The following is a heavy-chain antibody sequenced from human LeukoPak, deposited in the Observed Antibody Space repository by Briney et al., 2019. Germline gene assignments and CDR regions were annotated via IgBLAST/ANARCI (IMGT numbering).Heavy chain of an antibody. V-gene: IGHV3-30-3*01. CDR2: ISYDGSNK. CDR1: GFTFSSYA. J-gene: IGHJ4*02. CDR3: ARDGLLYSGTSVPIGY. Sequence: GGSLGLSCAASGFTFSSYAMHWVRQAPGKGLEWVAVISYDGSNKYYADSVKGRFTISRDNAKNSLYLQMNSLRAEDTAVYYCARDGLLYSGTSVPIGYWGQGTLVTVSS. D-gene: IGHD1-7*01.